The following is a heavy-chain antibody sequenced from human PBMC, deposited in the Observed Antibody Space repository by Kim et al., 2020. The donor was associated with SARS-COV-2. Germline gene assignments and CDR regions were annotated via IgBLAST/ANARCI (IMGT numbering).Heavy chain of an antibody. CDR3: ARGNYYESVSLSDYYNGMDV. Sequence: GRSLRLSCAASGLSFDSAAMNWVRQAPGKGLEWVAVISYDGRNKEYADSVKGRFTISRDNPKSTLYLQMNSLRAEDTAVYYCARGNYYESVSLSDYYNGMDVWGQETTVTVSS. J-gene: IGHJ6*02. V-gene: IGHV3-30-3*01. CDR2: ISYDGRNK. D-gene: IGHD3-10*01. CDR1: GLSFDSAA.